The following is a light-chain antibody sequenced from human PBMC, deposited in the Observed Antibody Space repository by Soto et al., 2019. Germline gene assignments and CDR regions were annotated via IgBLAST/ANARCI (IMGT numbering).Light chain of an antibody. CDR2: EVS. CDR3: SSYTSTTTPFVV. V-gene: IGLV2-14*01. CDR1: ISDIGGYNF. J-gene: IGLJ2*01. Sequence: QSALTQPASVSGSPGQSITISCTGTISDIGGYNFISWYQHHPGKAPKLVIYEVSNRPSGVSNRFSGSKSGNTASLTISGLQAEDEADYYCSSYTSTTTPFVVFGGGTKLTVL.